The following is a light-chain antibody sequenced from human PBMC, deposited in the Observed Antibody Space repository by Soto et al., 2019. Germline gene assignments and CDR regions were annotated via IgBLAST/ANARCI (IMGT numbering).Light chain of an antibody. CDR1: SSDVGGYKS. Sequence: QSALTQPPSASGSPGQSVTISCTGTSSDVGGYKSVSWYQQHPGKAPKLMIYEVSKRPSGVPDRFSGSKSDNTASLTVSGLQAEDEAEYYCSSYAGSNNFVFGTGTKVTVL. CDR2: EVS. CDR3: SSYAGSNNFV. J-gene: IGLJ1*01. V-gene: IGLV2-8*01.